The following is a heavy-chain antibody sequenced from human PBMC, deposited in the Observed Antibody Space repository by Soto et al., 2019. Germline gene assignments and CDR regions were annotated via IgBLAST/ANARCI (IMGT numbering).Heavy chain of an antibody. J-gene: IGHJ4*02. CDR1: GGSISGHY. D-gene: IGHD3-3*01. CDR3: ASKTSTIFGVTFDH. V-gene: IGHV4-59*11. CDR2: FYNSGST. Sequence: PSETLSLTCSVSGGSISGHYWGWIRQPPGKGLEWIGYFYNSGSTNYNPSLKSRVTISVDTSKNQFSLNLRSVTAADTAVYYCASKTSTIFGVTFDHWGQGTLVTVS.